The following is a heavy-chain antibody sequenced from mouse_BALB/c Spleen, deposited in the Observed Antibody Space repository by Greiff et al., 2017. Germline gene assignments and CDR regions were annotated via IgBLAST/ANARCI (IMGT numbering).Heavy chain of an antibody. CDR2: INPSSGYT. V-gene: IGHV1-4*02. CDR1: GYTFTSYT. D-gene: IGHD2-3*01. J-gene: IGHJ2*01. CDR3: ARGGGYYPFDY. Sequence: QVQLKESAAELARPGASVKMSCKASGYTFTSYTMHWVKQRPGQGLEWIGYINPSSGYTEYNQKFKDKTTLTADKSSSTAYMQLSSLTSEDSAVYYCARGGGYYPFDYWGQGTTLTVSS.